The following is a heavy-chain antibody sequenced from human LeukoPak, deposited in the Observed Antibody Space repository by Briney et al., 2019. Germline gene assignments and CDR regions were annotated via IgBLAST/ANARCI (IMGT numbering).Heavy chain of an antibody. CDR2: ISSSGSTI. CDR3: ARDRDWGSVNNFDY. V-gene: IGHV3-11*01. D-gene: IGHD7-27*01. CDR1: GFTFSDYY. J-gene: IGHJ4*02. Sequence: GGSLRLSCEASGFTFSDYYMSWFRQAPGKGLEWVSYISSSGSTIYYADSVKGRFTISRDNAKNSLYLQMNSLRAEDTAVYYCARDRDWGSVNNFDYWGQGTLVTVSS.